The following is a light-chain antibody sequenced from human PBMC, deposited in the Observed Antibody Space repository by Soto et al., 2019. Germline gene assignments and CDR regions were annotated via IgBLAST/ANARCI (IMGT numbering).Light chain of an antibody. J-gene: IGLJ2*01. V-gene: IGLV1-51*01. CDR1: SSNIGNNY. CDR3: ATWDGSLPGEV. CDR2: DNN. Sequence: QSVLTQSPSVSAAPGQKVTIYFSGSSSNIGNNYVSWYQQLPGTAPKLLIYDNNKRPSGIPDRFSGSKSGTSGTLDITGLQTGDEADYYCATWDGSLPGEVFGGGTKLTVL.